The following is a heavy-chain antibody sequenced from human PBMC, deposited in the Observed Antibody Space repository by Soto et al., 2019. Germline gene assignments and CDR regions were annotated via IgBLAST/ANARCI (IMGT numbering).Heavy chain of an antibody. J-gene: IGHJ6*03. CDR1: GYTFTSYD. Sequence: ASVKVSCKASGYTFTSYDINWVRQATGQGLEWMGWMNPNSGNTGYAQKFQGRVTMTRNTSISTAYMELSSLRSEDTAVYYCARGRKHRRYGSGPLPNYYYYMDVWGKGTTVTVSS. D-gene: IGHD3-10*01. CDR3: ARGRKHRRYGSGPLPNYYYYMDV. CDR2: MNPNSGNT. V-gene: IGHV1-8*01.